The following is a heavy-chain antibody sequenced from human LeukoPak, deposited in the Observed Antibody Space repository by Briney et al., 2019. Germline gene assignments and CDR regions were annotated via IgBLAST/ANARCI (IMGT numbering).Heavy chain of an antibody. CDR3: ARDRRGWTTENFDY. CDR1: GFTFTSSA. D-gene: IGHD3/OR15-3a*01. CDR2: IVVGSGNT. Sequence: ASVKVSCKASGFTFTSSAMQWVRQARGQRLEWIGWIVVGSGNTNYAQKFQERVTITRDMSTSTAYMELSSLRSEDTAVYYCARDRRGWTTENFDYWGQGTLVTVSS. V-gene: IGHV1-58*02. J-gene: IGHJ4*02.